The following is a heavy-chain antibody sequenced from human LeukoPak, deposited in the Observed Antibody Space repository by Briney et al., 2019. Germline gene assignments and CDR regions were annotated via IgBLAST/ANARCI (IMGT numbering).Heavy chain of an antibody. V-gene: IGHV3-33*01. D-gene: IGHD2-2*01. J-gene: IGHJ4*02. CDR3: ARVGVVVPAAMDY. Sequence: PGRSLRLSCAASGFTFSSYGMHWVRQAPGKGLGWVAVIWYDGSNKYYADSVKGRFTISRDNSKNTLYLQTNSLRAEDTAVYYCARVGVVVPAAMDYWGQGTLVTVSS. CDR1: GFTFSSYG. CDR2: IWYDGSNK.